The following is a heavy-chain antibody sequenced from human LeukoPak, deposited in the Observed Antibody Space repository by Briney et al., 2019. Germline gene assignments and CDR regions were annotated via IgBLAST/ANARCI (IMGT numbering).Heavy chain of an antibody. CDR1: AFTFSAYG. V-gene: IGHV3-33*06. D-gene: IGHD1-26*01. Sequence: GGSLRLSCVGSAFTFSAYGMHWVRQAPGKGLEWVASIWYDGTNKYYGDSMKGRFTISRDNSKNTLFLQMDSLRFEDTAMYYCAKDRWELRGYFNYWGQGTLVTVSS. J-gene: IGHJ4*02. CDR2: IWYDGTNK. CDR3: AKDRWELRGYFNY.